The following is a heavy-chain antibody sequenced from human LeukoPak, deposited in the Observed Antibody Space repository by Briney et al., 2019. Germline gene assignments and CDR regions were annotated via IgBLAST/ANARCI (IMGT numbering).Heavy chain of an antibody. Sequence: GGSLRLSCAASGFTFNNYGMHWVRQAPGKGLEWVAVISFDESKKYYGDSVKGRFTISRDNSKNTLYLQMNSLRGEDTAVYYYAKGAAARPGLDYWGQGTLVTVSS. CDR2: ISFDESKK. CDR3: AKGAAARPGLDY. V-gene: IGHV3-30*18. CDR1: GFTFNNYG. D-gene: IGHD6-13*01. J-gene: IGHJ4*02.